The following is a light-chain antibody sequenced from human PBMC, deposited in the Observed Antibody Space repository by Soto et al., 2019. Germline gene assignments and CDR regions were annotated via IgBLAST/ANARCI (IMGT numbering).Light chain of an antibody. J-gene: IGKJ4*01. CDR2: QAS. CDR1: KYIGDW. V-gene: IGKV1-5*03. CDR3: QQYNSYPLT. Sequence: DIQMTQSPFALSAAVGDRGPITFRFSKYIGDWLAWYQQKPGKAPKLLVDQASSLQSVVPSRFSGTGSATEFPPTISSLQPEDFATYYCQQYNSYPLTFVGGIKLDIK.